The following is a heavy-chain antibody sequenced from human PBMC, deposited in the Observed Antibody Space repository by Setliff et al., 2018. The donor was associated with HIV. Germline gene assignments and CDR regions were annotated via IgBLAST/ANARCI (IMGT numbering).Heavy chain of an antibody. CDR1: GFSLNTTQMC. CDR3: ARTDRGYSTSAFDY. J-gene: IGHJ4*02. Sequence: SGPTLVNPTQTLTLTCTFSGFSLNTTQMCVSWIRQSPGKALEWLARSDWDDEKLYNTALKTRLSISKDTSKNQVVLEMANLYPADTGTYFCARTDRGYSTSAFDYSGQGPLVTVSS. D-gene: IGHD6-6*01. CDR2: SDWDDEK. V-gene: IGHV2-70*17.